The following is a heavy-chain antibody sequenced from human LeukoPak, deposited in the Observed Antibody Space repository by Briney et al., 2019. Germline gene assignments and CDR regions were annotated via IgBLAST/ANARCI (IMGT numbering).Heavy chain of an antibody. J-gene: IGHJ6*02. V-gene: IGHV3-33*01. D-gene: IGHD2-15*01. Sequence: GKSLRLSCAASGFTFSSYGMHWVRQAPGKGLEWVAVIWYDENNKYYADSVKGRFTISRDNSKNTLYLQMNSLRAEDTAVYYCARAAEVSPSYGMDVWGQGTTVTVSS. CDR3: ARAAEVSPSYGMDV. CDR2: IWYDENNK. CDR1: GFTFSSYG.